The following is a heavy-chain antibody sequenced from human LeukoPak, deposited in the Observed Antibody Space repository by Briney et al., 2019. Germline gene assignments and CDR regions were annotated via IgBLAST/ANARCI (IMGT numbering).Heavy chain of an antibody. V-gene: IGHV5-51*01. CDR3: ARQFAYGDYTRNH. Sequence: GESLKIYRKGSGYSFTNYWLGWLRQMPGKGLEWMGIIYSGDSDTRYSPSFQGQVTISADKSISIAYLQWSSLKASDTAMYDCARQFAYGDYTRNHWGRGTLVTVSS. CDR2: IYSGDSDT. J-gene: IGHJ4*02. CDR1: GYSFTNYW. D-gene: IGHD4-17*01.